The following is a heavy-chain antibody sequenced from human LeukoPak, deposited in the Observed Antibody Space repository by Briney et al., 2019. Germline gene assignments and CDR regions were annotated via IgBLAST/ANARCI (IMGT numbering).Heavy chain of an antibody. CDR1: GFTFISYA. D-gene: IGHD3-9*01. CDR2: ISFHGTDS. J-gene: IGHJ4*02. V-gene: IGHV3-30*04. Sequence: PGTSLRLSCAASGFTFISYAIHWVRQAPGKGLEWVAVISFHGTDSFYADSVKGRFTISRDNSKNTLYLQMSSLRADDTAVYYCARVVLRYFLHWGQGTLVTVSS. CDR3: ARVVLRYFLH.